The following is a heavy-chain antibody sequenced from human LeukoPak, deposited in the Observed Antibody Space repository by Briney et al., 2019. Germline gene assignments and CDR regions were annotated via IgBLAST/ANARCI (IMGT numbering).Heavy chain of an antibody. CDR2: IYYSGST. CDR1: GGSISSSSYY. J-gene: IGHJ4*02. V-gene: IGHV4-39*01. CDR3: ARHPYYDFWSGSRGSFDY. D-gene: IGHD3-3*01. Sequence: SETLSLTCTVSGGSISSSSYYWGWIRQPPGKGLEWIGSIYYSGSTYYNPSLKSRVTISVDTSKNQFSLKLSSVTAADTAVYYCARHPYYDFWSGSRGSFDYWGQGTLVTVSS.